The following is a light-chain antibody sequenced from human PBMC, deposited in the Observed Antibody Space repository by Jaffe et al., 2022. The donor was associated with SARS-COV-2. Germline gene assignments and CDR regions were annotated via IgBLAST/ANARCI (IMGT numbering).Light chain of an antibody. CDR3: QVWDSSRDHVV. Sequence: SYVLTQPPSVSVAPGQTARITCGGTNIGSKSVHWYQQRPGQAPVLVVYDDRDRPSGIPERFSGSNSGNTATLTISRVEAGDEADYYCQVWDSSRDHVVFGGGTKLTVL. CDR1: NIGSKS. V-gene: IGLV3-21*02. CDR2: DDR. J-gene: IGLJ2*01.